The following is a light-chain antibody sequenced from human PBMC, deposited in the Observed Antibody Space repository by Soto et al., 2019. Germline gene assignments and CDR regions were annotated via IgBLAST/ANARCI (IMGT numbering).Light chain of an antibody. Sequence: EIVLTQSPATLSLPPGERATLSCRASQSVNIYLGWYQQRPGQAPRLLIYDASNRATGIPARFSGSGSGTDFILTISSLEPEDFAVYYCLQRSNWPWTFGQGTKVDI. J-gene: IGKJ1*01. V-gene: IGKV3-11*01. CDR3: LQRSNWPWT. CDR1: QSVNIY. CDR2: DAS.